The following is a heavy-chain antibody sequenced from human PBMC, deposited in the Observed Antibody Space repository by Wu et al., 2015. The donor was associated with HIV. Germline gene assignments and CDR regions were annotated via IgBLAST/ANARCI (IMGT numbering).Heavy chain of an antibody. CDR3: VRGARGMPKGAFDI. Sequence: QVQLVQSGAEVKKPGSSVKVSCKASGGTFSSYAISWVRQAPGQGLEWMGGIIPNSGGTNSAQMFQGRVTMTRDTSITTVYLELNSLTSDDTAVYYCVRGARGMPKGAFDIWGQGTLVIVSS. J-gene: IGHJ3*02. CDR1: GGTFSSYA. CDR2: IIPNSGGT. V-gene: IGHV1-2*02. D-gene: IGHD3-16*01.